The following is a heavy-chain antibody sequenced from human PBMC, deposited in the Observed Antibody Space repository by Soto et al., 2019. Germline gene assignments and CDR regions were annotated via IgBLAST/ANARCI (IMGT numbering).Heavy chain of an antibody. CDR3: AKTYSVWSGWDY. V-gene: IGHV3-7*05. Sequence: EVQLVESGGGLVQPGGSLRLSCAASGFTFSSYWMSWVRQAPGKGLEWVANIKQDGSDKYYVDSVKGRFTISRDNAKNSLYLQMNSMTAEDTAVPYCAKTYSVWSGWDYWGQGTLVTVSS. J-gene: IGHJ4*02. D-gene: IGHD6-13*01. CDR2: IKQDGSDK. CDR1: GFTFSSYW.